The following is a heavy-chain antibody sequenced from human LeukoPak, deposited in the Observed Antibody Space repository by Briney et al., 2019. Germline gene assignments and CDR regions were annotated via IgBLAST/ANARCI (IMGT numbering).Heavy chain of an antibody. CDR1: GGSISSYY. J-gene: IGHJ6*02. CDR2: IYTSGST. Sequence: SETLSLTCTVSGGSISSYYWSWIRQPAGKGLEWIGRIYTSGSTNYNPSLKSRVTMSVDTSKNQSSLKLSSVTAADTAVYYCARDRAVCSSTSCYIYYYYGMDVWGQGTTVTVSS. V-gene: IGHV4-4*07. CDR3: ARDRAVCSSTSCYIYYYYGMDV. D-gene: IGHD2-2*02.